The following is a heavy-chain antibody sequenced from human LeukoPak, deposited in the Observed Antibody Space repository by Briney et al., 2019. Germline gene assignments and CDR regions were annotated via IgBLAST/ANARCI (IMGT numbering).Heavy chain of an antibody. CDR3: ATAFYFDSSGPYWYFDL. V-gene: IGHV3-53*01. CDR1: GFTVSSNY. CDR2: IYSGGTT. Sequence: GGSLRLSCAASGFTVSSNYMSWVRQPPGKGLEWVSVIYSGGTTFYADSVKGRFTISRDNSKNTLYLEVNSLRAEDTAVYYCATAFYFDSSGPYWYFDLWGRGTLVTVSS. D-gene: IGHD3-22*01. J-gene: IGHJ2*01.